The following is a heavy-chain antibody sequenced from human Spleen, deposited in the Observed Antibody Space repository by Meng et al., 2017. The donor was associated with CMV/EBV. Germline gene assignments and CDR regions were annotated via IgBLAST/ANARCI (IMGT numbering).Heavy chain of an antibody. Sequence: GESLKISCAASGFTFSSYSMNWVRQAPGKGLEWVSSISSSGSTIYYADSVKGRFLISRDNWGKTLSLQMNRLRVEDTAIYYCARFPGDLAPGRPYFFDYWGRGTLVTVSS. CDR2: ISSSGSTI. CDR1: GFTFSSYS. V-gene: IGHV3-21*04. CDR3: ARFPGDLAPGRPYFFDY. J-gene: IGHJ4*02. D-gene: IGHD3-10*01.